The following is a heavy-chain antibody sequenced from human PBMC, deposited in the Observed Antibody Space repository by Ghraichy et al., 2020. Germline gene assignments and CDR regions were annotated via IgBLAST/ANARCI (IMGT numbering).Heavy chain of an antibody. V-gene: IGHV1-8*01. CDR3: ARGLSDDYVWGSYRFFSYYYYGMDV. J-gene: IGHJ6*02. Sequence: ASVKVSCKASGYTFTSYDINWVRQATGQGLEWMGWMNPNSGNTGYAQKFQGRVTMTRNTSISTAYMELSSLRSEDTAVYYCARGLSDDYVWGSYRFFSYYYYGMDVWGQGTTVTVSS. D-gene: IGHD3-16*02. CDR2: MNPNSGNT. CDR1: GYTFTSYD.